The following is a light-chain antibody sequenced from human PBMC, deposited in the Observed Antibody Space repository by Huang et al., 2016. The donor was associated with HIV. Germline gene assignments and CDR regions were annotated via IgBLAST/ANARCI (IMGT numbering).Light chain of an antibody. J-gene: IGKJ3*01. V-gene: IGKV3-11*01. CDR3: QDRSNWPRVT. CDR1: QSLSNY. CDR2: DTS. Sequence: EVVLTQSPATLSLSPGGRATLSCRASQSLSNYLAWYQQRPGQTPRRRIYDTSNRATGVPARFSGAGSGTDFTLTINGLEPEDFAVYYCQDRSNWPRVTFGPGT.